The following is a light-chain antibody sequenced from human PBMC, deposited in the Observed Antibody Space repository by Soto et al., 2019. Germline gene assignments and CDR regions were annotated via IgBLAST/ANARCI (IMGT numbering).Light chain of an antibody. J-gene: IGKJ4*01. V-gene: IGKV3-20*01. Sequence: ETVLTQSPGTLSLSPGERATLSCRASQSVNNDYLAWYQQRPGLAPRLPIFGASGRATGIPDRFSGSGSGTDFTLTISRLEPEDFAIYYCQQYGTSPLTLGGGTKVEIK. CDR1: QSVNNDY. CDR3: QQYGTSPLT. CDR2: GAS.